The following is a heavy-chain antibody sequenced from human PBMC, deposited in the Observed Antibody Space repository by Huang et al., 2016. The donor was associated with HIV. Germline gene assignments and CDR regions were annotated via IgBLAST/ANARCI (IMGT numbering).Heavy chain of an antibody. CDR3: ARGAPDLDSHLDH. CDR1: GGTFNNA. V-gene: IGHV1-69*13. J-gene: IGHJ4*02. Sequence: QVQLVQSGAEVKKPGSSVKVSCKVSGGTFNNAISWVRQAPGKGVEWMGGISPIIGKTNYARKLQGRATINADESTSRAYMELSSLRSEDTDVYYCARGAPDLDSHLDHWGQGTLVTVSS. D-gene: IGHD3-3*01. CDR2: ISPIIGKT.